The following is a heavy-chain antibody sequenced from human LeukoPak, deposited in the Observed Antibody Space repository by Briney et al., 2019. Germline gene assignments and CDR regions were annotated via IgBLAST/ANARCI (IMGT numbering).Heavy chain of an antibody. CDR3: ARNLGYYAVDY. J-gene: IGHJ4*02. V-gene: IGHV3-30*02. D-gene: IGHD1-26*01. CDR2: IQSDGSNS. CDR1: RITFRSSD. Sequence: PGGSLGLSCAASRITFRSSDMHWVRQAPGKGLEWVAFIQSDGSNSYYADSVKGRFTISRDNSLNNLYLQMNSLKLEDTAVYFCARNLGYYAVDYWGQGTLVTVSS.